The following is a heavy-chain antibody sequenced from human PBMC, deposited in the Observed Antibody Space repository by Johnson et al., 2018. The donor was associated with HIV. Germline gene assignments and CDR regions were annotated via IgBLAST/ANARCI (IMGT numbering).Heavy chain of an antibody. CDR1: GFTFSSYA. Sequence: QVQLVESGGGVVQPGRSLRLSCAASGFTFSSYAMSWVRQAPGKGLEWVAVIWYDGSNKYYADSVKGRFTISRDNSMNTLYLQMNSLRAEDTAVYYCAKALGWELSIWGQGTMVTVSS. V-gene: IGHV3-33*06. CDR2: IWYDGSNK. D-gene: IGHD1-26*01. J-gene: IGHJ3*02. CDR3: AKALGWELSI.